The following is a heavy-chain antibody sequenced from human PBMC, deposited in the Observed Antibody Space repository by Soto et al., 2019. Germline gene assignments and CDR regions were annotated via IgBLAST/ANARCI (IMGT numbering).Heavy chain of an antibody. CDR3: AADLNNWNYGY. CDR1: GFTFTSSA. Sequence: ASVKVSCKASGFTFTSSAVQWVRQARGQRLEWIGWVVVGSGNTNYAQKFQERVTITRDMSTSTAYMELSSLRSEDTAVYYCAADLNNWNYGYWGQGTLVTVSS. CDR2: VVVGSGNT. D-gene: IGHD1-7*01. J-gene: IGHJ4*02. V-gene: IGHV1-58*01.